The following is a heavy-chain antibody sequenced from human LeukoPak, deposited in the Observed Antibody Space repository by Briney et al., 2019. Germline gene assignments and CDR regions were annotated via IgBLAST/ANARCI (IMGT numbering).Heavy chain of an antibody. D-gene: IGHD1-1*01. V-gene: IGHV3-30-3*01. CDR2: ISYDGSNK. CDR3: ATWPGAWYREDS. Sequence: PGGSLRLSCAASGFTFSSYAMHWVRQAPGKGLEWVAVISYDGSNKYYADSVKGRFTISRDTSQNTLFLQMNSLRVEDTAVYYCATWPGAWYREDSWGQGTLVTVSS. J-gene: IGHJ4*02. CDR1: GFTFSSYA.